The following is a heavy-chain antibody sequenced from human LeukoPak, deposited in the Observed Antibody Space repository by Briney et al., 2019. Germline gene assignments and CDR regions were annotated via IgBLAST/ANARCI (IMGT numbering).Heavy chain of an antibody. CDR1: GFTFSSYG. J-gene: IGHJ5*02. V-gene: IGHV3-30*18. Sequence: GGSLRLSCAASGFTFSSYGMHWVRQAPGKGLEWVAVISYDGSNKYYADSVKGRFTISRDNSKNTLYLQMNSLRAEDTAVYYCAKATYCSGGSCLLESWFDPWGQGTLVTVSS. D-gene: IGHD2-15*01. CDR2: ISYDGSNK. CDR3: AKATYCSGGSCLLESWFDP.